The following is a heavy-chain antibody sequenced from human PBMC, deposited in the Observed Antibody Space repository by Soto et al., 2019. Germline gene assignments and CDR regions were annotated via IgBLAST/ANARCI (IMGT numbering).Heavy chain of an antibody. Sequence: EAQLLESGGGLIRPGGSLRLSCAGSGLTFSSYALTWVRQAQGKGLEWVSSISGDGTGTYYADSVKGRFTISRDNSKNMMYLQMNSLRAEDTAIYHCAKDPNGDYVGAFDDWGQGTLVTVSS. J-gene: IGHJ4*02. V-gene: IGHV3-23*01. CDR3: AKDPNGDYVGAFDD. D-gene: IGHD2-21*02. CDR1: GLTFSSYA. CDR2: ISGDGTGT.